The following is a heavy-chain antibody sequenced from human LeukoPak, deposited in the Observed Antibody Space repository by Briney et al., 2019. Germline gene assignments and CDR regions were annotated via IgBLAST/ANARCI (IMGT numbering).Heavy chain of an antibody. CDR2: INPNSGGT. CDR1: GYTFTGYC. CDR3: ARDKRFGELLEGTFDI. D-gene: IGHD3-10*01. Sequence: ASVKVSCKASGYTFTGYCIHWVRQAPRQGLEWMGWINPNSGGTNYAQKFQGWVTMTRDTSISTAYMELSRLRSDDTAVYYCARDKRFGELLEGTFDIWGQGTMVTVSS. J-gene: IGHJ3*02. V-gene: IGHV1-2*04.